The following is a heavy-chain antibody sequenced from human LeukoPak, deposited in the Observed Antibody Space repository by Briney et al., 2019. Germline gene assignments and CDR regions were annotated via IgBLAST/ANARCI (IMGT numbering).Heavy chain of an antibody. CDR1: GGTFSSYA. Sequence: SVKVSCKASGGTFSSYAISWVRQAPGQGFEWMGRIIPILGIANYAQKFQGRVTITADKSTSTAYMELSSLRSEDTAVYYCARGGSYGIWDYWGQGTLVTVSS. CDR3: ARGGSYGIWDY. D-gene: IGHD5-18*01. CDR2: IIPILGIA. J-gene: IGHJ4*02. V-gene: IGHV1-69*04.